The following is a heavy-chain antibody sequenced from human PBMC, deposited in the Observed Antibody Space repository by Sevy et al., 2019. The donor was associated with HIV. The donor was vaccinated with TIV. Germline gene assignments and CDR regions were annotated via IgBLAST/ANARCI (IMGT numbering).Heavy chain of an antibody. CDR3: ARVGGTEDDILTGYVNWFDP. CDR2: IYYSGST. J-gene: IGHJ5*02. D-gene: IGHD3-9*01. V-gene: IGHV4-59*01. Sequence: SETLSLTCTVSGGSIISYYWSWIRQPPGKGLEWIGYIYYSGSTNYNPSLKSRVTISVDTSKNQFSLKLSSVTAADTAVYYCARVGGTEDDILTGYVNWFDPWGQGTLVTVSS. CDR1: GGSIISYY.